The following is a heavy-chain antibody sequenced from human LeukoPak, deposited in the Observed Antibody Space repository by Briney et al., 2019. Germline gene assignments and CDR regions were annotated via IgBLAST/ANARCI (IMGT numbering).Heavy chain of an antibody. V-gene: IGHV3-53*01. CDR2: IYSGGST. J-gene: IGHJ4*02. CDR3: ARADYDYVWGSYRPRPFDY. CDR1: GFTVSSNY. D-gene: IGHD3-16*02. Sequence: GGSLRLSCAASGFTVSSNYMSWVRQAPGKGLEWVSVIYSGGSTYYADSVKGRFTISRDNSKNTLYLQMNSLGAEDTAVYYCARADYDYVWGSYRPRPFDYWGQGTLVTVSS.